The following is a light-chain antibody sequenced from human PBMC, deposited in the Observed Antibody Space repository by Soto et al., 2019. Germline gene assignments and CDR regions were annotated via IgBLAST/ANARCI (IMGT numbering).Light chain of an antibody. Sequence: QSVLTQPAPVSGSPGQSITISCTGTGSDIGGYNYVSWYQQHPGKAPKLMIYDVTNRPSGVSNRFSGSKSGNTASLTISGLQAEDEADYYCSSYTNSNTRVFGGGTKLTVL. CDR3: SSYTNSNTRV. CDR2: DVT. V-gene: IGLV2-14*03. CDR1: GSDIGGYNY. J-gene: IGLJ2*01.